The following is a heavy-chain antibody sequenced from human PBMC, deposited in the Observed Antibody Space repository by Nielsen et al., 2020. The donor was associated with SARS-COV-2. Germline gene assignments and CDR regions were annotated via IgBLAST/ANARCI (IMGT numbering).Heavy chain of an antibody. CDR1: GFTFSDYA. Sequence: GESLKISCAASGFTFSDYAMSWVRQAPGKGLEWLSSVSGGGVTTHYADSVKGRFTISRDNSKNTLYLQMNSLRSEDTAVYYCARVLEWELLALYAFDIWGQGTMVTVSS. CDR3: ARVLEWELLALYAFDI. J-gene: IGHJ3*02. D-gene: IGHD3-22*01. CDR2: VSGGGVTT. V-gene: IGHV3-23*01.